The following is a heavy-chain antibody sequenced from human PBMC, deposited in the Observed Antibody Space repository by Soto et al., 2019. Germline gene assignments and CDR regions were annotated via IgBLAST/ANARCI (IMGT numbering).Heavy chain of an antibody. J-gene: IGHJ4*02. CDR1: GFTFSSYG. CDR2: ISYGGSNK. Sequence: VGSLRLSCAASGFTFSSYGMHWVRQAPGKGLEWVAVISYGGSNKYYADSVKGRFTISRDNSKNTLYLQMNSLRAEDTAVYYCAKDPQLYYDILTGLDYWGQGTLVTVS. D-gene: IGHD3-9*01. V-gene: IGHV3-30*18. CDR3: AKDPQLYYDILTGLDY.